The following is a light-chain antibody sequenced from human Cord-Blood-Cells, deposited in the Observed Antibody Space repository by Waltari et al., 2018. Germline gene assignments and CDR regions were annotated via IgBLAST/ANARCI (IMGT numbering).Light chain of an antibody. CDR1: QDISNY. V-gene: IGKV1-33*01. J-gene: IGKJ2*01. CDR2: DAS. Sequence: DIQMTQSPSSLSASVGDRVTITCQASQDISNYLNWYQQKPGKAPKLLIYDASNLETGVPSRFSGSGSGTDFTFTISSLQPEDIATYYCQQYDNLLTFGPGTKLEIK. CDR3: QQYDNLLT.